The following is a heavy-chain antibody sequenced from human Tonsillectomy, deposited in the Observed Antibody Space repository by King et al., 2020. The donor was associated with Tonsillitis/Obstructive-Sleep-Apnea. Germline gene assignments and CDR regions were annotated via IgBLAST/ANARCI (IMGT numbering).Heavy chain of an antibody. Sequence: QLQESGPGLVKPSETLSLTCIVSGGSVSSGSYYWSWLRQPPGKGLEWIGYIYYSGSTNYNPSLKSRVTISVDTSKNQCSLKLSSVTAAETAVYYCARQVATSLYYFDYWGQGNLVTVSS. CDR3: ARQVATSLYYFDY. D-gene: IGHD5-12*01. V-gene: IGHV4-61*01. J-gene: IGHJ4*02. CDR2: IYYSGST. CDR1: GGSVSSGSYY.